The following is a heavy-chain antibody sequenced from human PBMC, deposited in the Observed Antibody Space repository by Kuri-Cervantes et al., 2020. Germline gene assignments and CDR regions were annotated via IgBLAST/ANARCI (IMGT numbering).Heavy chain of an antibody. Sequence: LRLSCTVSGGSISSGSYYWSWIRQPAGKGLEWIGRIYTSGSTNYNPSLKSRVTISVDTSKNQFSLKLSSVTAADTAVYYCARGVRIPSYYYDSSGKFDYWGQGTLVTVSS. CDR3: ARGVRIPSYYYDSSGKFDY. J-gene: IGHJ4*02. CDR1: GGSISSGSYY. D-gene: IGHD3-22*01. CDR2: IYTSGST. V-gene: IGHV4-61*02.